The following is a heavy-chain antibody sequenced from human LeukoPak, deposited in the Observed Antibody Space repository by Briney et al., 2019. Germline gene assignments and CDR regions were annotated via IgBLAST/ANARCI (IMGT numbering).Heavy chain of an antibody. D-gene: IGHD3-10*01. V-gene: IGHV3-74*01. Sequence: PGGSLRLSCAASGIIFSNYWMHWVRQAPGKGLVWVSRINRDGSSTSYADSVKGRFTISRDNAKNTLYLQMNSLRADDTAVYYCARDSSMLRGPLVIYYFDFWGQGTLVTVSS. J-gene: IGHJ4*02. CDR1: GIIFSNYW. CDR3: ARDSSMLRGPLVIYYFDF. CDR2: INRDGSST.